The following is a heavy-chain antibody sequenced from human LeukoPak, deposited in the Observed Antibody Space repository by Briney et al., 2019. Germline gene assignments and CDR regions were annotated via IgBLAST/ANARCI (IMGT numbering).Heavy chain of an antibody. CDR3: ATQRLVLSRIDY. V-gene: IGHV3-23*01. Sequence: GGSPRLSCAASGFTFSSYAMSWVRQAPGKGLEWVSAISGSGGSTYYADSVKGRFTISRDNSKNTLYLQMNSLRAEDTAVYYCATQRLVLSRIDYWGQGTLVTVSS. D-gene: IGHD6-19*01. CDR1: GFTFSSYA. J-gene: IGHJ4*02. CDR2: ISGSGGST.